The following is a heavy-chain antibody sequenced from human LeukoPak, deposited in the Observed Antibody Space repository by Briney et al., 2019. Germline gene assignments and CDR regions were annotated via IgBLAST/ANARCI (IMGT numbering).Heavy chain of an antibody. Sequence: PGGSLRLSCAASGFTFSSYGMHWVRQAPGKGLEWVAVISYDGSNKYYADSVKGRFTISRDNSKNTLYLQMNSLRAEDTAVYYCAKDWNSSGWKDWFDPWGQGTLVTVSS. D-gene: IGHD6-19*01. CDR2: ISYDGSNK. CDR1: GFTFSSYG. V-gene: IGHV3-30*18. J-gene: IGHJ5*02. CDR3: AKDWNSSGWKDWFDP.